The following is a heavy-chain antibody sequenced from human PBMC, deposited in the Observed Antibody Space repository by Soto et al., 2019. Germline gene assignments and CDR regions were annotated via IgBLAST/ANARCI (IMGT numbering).Heavy chain of an antibody. CDR3: AKDRVRFLAIGPPTPFDY. D-gene: IGHD3-3*01. Sequence: QVQLVESGGGVVQPGRSLRLSCAASGFTFSSYGMHWVRQAPGKGLEWVAVISYDGSNKYYADSVKGRFTISRDNSKNTLYLQMNSLRAEDTAVYYCAKDRVRFLAIGPPTPFDYWGQGTLVTVSS. J-gene: IGHJ4*02. CDR2: ISYDGSNK. V-gene: IGHV3-30*18. CDR1: GFTFSSYG.